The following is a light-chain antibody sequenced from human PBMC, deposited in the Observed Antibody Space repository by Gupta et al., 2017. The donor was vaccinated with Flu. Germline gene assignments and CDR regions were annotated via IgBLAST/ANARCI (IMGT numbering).Light chain of an antibody. CDR2: KVS. Sequence: DVVLTQSPLSLPVTLGQPASISCRSSQSLVHSDGNTYVNWFQQRQGQSPRRLIYKVSNRDSGVPDRFSGSGSGTDFTLKISRVEAEDVATYYCRQGTHWHWTFGQGTKVDIK. J-gene: IGKJ1*01. CDR1: QSLVHSDGNTY. CDR3: RQGTHWHWT. V-gene: IGKV2-30*02.